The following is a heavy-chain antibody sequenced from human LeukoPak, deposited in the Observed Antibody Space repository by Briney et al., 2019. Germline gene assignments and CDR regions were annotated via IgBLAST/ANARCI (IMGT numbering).Heavy chain of an antibody. D-gene: IGHD3-22*01. J-gene: IGHJ4*02. Sequence: GGSLRLSCAASGFTFSDFYMTWIRQAPGKGLEWVSYISSSSGYINYADSVKGRFTISRDNVKNSLYLQMNSLRADDTAVYYCARRRGFYYPIDFGGQGTLVTVSS. CDR2: ISSSSGYI. V-gene: IGHV3-11*06. CDR3: ARRRGFYYPIDF. CDR1: GFTFSDFY.